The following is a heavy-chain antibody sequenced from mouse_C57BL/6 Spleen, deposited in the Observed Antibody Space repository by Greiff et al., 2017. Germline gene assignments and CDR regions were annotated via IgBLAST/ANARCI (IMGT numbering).Heavy chain of an antibody. Sequence: QVQLQQSGAELVKPGASVKISCKASGYAFSSYWMNWVKQRPGKGLEWIGQFYPGDGDTNYNGKFKGKATLTADKSSSTAYMQLSSLTSEDSAVYFCARRGRSSGYVVYAMDYWGQGTTVTVSS. CDR1: GYAFSSYW. J-gene: IGHJ4*01. V-gene: IGHV1-80*01. D-gene: IGHD3-2*02. CDR2: FYPGDGDT. CDR3: ARRGRSSGYVVYAMDY.